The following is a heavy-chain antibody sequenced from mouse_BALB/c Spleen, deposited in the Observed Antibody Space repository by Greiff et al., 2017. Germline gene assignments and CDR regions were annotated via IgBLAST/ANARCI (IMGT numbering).Heavy chain of an antibody. CDR1: GFTFSSYA. CDR2: ISSGGST. CDR3: ARGSLAYYAMDY. Sequence: EVNVVESGGGLVKPGGSLKLSCAASGFTFSSYAMSWVRQTPEKRLEWVASISSGGSTYYPDSVKGRFTISRDNARNILYLQMSSLRSEDTAMYYCARGSLAYYAMDYWGQGTSVTVSS. V-gene: IGHV5-6-5*01. J-gene: IGHJ4*01.